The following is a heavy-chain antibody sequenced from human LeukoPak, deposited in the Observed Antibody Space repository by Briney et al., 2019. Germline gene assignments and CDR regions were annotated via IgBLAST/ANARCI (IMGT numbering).Heavy chain of an antibody. CDR3: AREYHDSSGIYSDYFDY. J-gene: IGHJ4*02. Sequence: ASVKVSCRASGYRFSHYYLHWVRQAPGQGLEWMGWINPNSGGTNYAQTFQDRITMTRDTSTSTAYMELSRLTHADTAVYFCAREYHDSSGIYSDYFDYWGRGTLVTVSS. V-gene: IGHV1-2*02. CDR2: INPNSGGT. D-gene: IGHD3-22*01. CDR1: GYRFSHYY.